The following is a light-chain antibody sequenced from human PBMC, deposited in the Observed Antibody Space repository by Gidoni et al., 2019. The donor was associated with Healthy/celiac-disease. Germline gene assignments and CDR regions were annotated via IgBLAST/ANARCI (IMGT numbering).Light chain of an antibody. CDR1: QDISNY. J-gene: IGKJ5*01. V-gene: IGKV1-33*01. CDR2: DAS. Sequence: DIQMTQSTSSLSASVGDRVTITCQASQDISNYLNWYQQKPGKAPKLLIYDASNLETGVPSRFSGRGSGTDFTFTISSLQPEDIATYYCQQYDNLPITFGQGTRLEIK. CDR3: QQYDNLPIT.